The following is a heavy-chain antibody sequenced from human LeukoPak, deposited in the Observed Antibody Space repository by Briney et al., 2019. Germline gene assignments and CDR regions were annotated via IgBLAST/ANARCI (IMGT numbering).Heavy chain of an antibody. D-gene: IGHD6-13*01. V-gene: IGHV3-7*01. Sequence: PGGSLRLSCAAFGFTFSRYWMTWVRQAPGKGLEWVANVKEDGSEKYYADSVRGRFTISRDNAKNSLYLQMNSLRAEDTAVYYCARDRLSIAAAGTKGAFDIWGQGTMVTVSS. CDR3: ARDRLSIAAAGTKGAFDI. CDR1: GFTFSRYW. CDR2: VKEDGSEK. J-gene: IGHJ3*02.